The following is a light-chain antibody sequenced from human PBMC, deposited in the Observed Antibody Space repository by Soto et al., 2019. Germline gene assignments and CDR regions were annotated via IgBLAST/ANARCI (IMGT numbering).Light chain of an antibody. CDR1: SGHSSYA. CDR3: QTWGSGIRV. J-gene: IGLJ2*01. CDR2: LNSDGSH. Sequence: SLGASVKLTCTLSSGHSSYAIAWHQQQPEKGPRYLMKLNSDGSHNKGDGIPDRFSGSSSGAERYLTISSLQSEDEADYYCQTWGSGIRVFGGGTKVTVL. V-gene: IGLV4-69*01.